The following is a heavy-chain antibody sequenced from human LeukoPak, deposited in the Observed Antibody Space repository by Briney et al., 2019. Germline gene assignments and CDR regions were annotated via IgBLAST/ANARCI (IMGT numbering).Heavy chain of an antibody. CDR2: ITGSGNSR. CDR1: GFSFSSYE. CDR3: ARAMRSGYDY. V-gene: IGHV3-48*03. Sequence: PGGSLRLSCAASGFSFSSYEMNWVRQAPGKGLEWVSYITGSGNSRHYADSVKGRFTISRDNAKNSLYLQMNSLRDEDTAVYYCARAMRSGYDYWGQGTLVTVSS. D-gene: IGHD5-12*01. J-gene: IGHJ4*02.